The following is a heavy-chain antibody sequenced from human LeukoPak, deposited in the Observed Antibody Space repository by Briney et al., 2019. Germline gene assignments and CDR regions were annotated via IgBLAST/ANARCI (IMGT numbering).Heavy chain of an antibody. CDR2: IRYDGRNK. D-gene: IGHD3-3*01. CDR3: AKFGIFGVVSICY. V-gene: IGHV3-30*02. Sequence: PGGSLRLSCAASGFTFSSYGMHWVRQAPGKGLEWVAFIRYDGRNKYYADSVEGRFTISRDNSKNTLYLQMNSLRAEDTAVYYCAKFGIFGVVSICYWGQGTLVTVSS. CDR1: GFTFSSYG. J-gene: IGHJ4*02.